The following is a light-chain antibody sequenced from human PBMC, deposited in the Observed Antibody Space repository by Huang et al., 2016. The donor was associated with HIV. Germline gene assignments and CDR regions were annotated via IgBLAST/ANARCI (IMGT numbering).Light chain of an antibody. CDR2: WAS. Sequence: DIVMTQSPDSLTVSLGERATINCKSSQSVLDRSDNRNYLVWYQQKSGQPPRLLIYWASTRESGVPDRFSGSGSGADFTLSIDSLQAEDVAGYYCRQYYSLPYTFGQGTKLEIK. CDR1: QSVLDRSDNRNY. J-gene: IGKJ2*01. CDR3: RQYYSLPYT. V-gene: IGKV4-1*01.